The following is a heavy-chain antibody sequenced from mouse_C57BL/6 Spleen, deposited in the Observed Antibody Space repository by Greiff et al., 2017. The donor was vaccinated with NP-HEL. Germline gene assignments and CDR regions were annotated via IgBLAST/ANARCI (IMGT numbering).Heavy chain of an antibody. CDR3: ARGGGYDYDGFAY. Sequence: QVQLQQPGAELVRPGSSVKLSCKASGYTFTSSWMHWVKQRPIQGLEWIGNIDPSDSEHHYNQKFKDKATLTVDKSSSTAYMQLSSLTSEDSAVYYCARGGGYDYDGFAYWGQGTLVTVSA. J-gene: IGHJ3*01. V-gene: IGHV1-52*01. D-gene: IGHD2-4*01. CDR2: IDPSDSEH. CDR1: GYTFTSSW.